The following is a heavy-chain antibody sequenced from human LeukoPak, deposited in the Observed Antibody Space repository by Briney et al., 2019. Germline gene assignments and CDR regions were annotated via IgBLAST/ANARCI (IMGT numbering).Heavy chain of an antibody. Sequence: ASVKVSCKASGGTFSSYAISWGRQAPGQGLEWMRGIIPIFGTANYAQKFQGRVTITTDESTSTAYMELSSLRSEDTAVYYCATGGQWACFDYWGQGTLVTVSS. V-gene: IGHV1-69*05. CDR3: ATGGQWACFDY. J-gene: IGHJ4*02. CDR1: GGTFSSYA. CDR2: IIPIFGTA. D-gene: IGHD6-19*01.